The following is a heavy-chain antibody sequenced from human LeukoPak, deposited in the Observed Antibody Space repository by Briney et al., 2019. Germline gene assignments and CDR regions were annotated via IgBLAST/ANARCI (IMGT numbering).Heavy chain of an antibody. CDR3: ARGPLVIAAAGTVDY. CDR2: IRYDGSNK. V-gene: IGHV3-30*02. D-gene: IGHD6-13*01. Sequence: PGGSLRLSCAASGFTFSSYGMHWVRQAPGKGLEWVAFIRYDGSNKYYADSVKGRFTISRDNSKNTLYLQMNSLRAEDTAVYYCARGPLVIAAAGTVDYWGQGTLVTVSS. J-gene: IGHJ4*02. CDR1: GFTFSSYG.